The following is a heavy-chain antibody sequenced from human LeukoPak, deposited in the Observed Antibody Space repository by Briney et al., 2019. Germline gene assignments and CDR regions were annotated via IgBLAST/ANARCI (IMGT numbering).Heavy chain of an antibody. CDR3: ARAWVESTMVRGVTRPFDY. Sequence: PGGSLRLSCAASGFTFSTYSMNWVRQAPGKGLEWVSYISGSSETIYYADSVKGRFTISRDNAKNSLYLQMNSLRDEDTAVYYCARAWVESTMVRGVTRPFDYWGQGTLVTVSS. D-gene: IGHD3-10*01. V-gene: IGHV3-48*02. CDR1: GFTFSTYS. J-gene: IGHJ4*02. CDR2: ISGSSETI.